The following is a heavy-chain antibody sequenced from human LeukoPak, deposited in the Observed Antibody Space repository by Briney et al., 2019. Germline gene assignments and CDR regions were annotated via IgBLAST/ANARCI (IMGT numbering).Heavy chain of an antibody. D-gene: IGHD6-13*01. CDR3: ARGSSSWYGFGYFDY. V-gene: IGHV3-9*01. CDR2: LSWNNGTI. CDR1: GFIFDDYA. Sequence: GGSLRLSCAASGFIFDDYAMHWVRQAPGKGLEWVSGLSWNNGTIGYADSVKGRFTISRDNAKNSLYLQMNSLRAEDTAVYYCARGSSSWYGFGYFDYWGQGTLVTVSS. J-gene: IGHJ4*02.